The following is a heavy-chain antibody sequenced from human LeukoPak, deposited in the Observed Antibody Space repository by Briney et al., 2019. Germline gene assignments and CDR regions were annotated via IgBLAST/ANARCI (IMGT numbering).Heavy chain of an antibody. J-gene: IGHJ4*02. CDR1: GFTFSSYG. CDR2: IRYDGSNK. Sequence: GGSLRLSCATSGFTFSSYGMHWVRQAPGKGLEWVAFIRYDGSNKYYADSVKGRFTISRDNAKNSLYLQMNSLRAEDTAVYYCARDPINYDFWSAYPRYLGYFGYWGQGTLVTVSS. D-gene: IGHD3-3*01. V-gene: IGHV3-30*02. CDR3: ARDPINYDFWSAYPRYLGYFGY.